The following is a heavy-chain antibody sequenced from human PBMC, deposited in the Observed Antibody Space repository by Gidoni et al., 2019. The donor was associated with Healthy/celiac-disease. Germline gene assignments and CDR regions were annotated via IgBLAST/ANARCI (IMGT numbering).Heavy chain of an antibody. CDR1: GFTFSSYA. V-gene: IGHV3-23*04. D-gene: IGHD6-19*01. CDR2: ISGSGGST. J-gene: IGHJ4*02. Sequence: EVQLVESGGGLVQPGGSLRLSCAASGFTFSSYAMSWVRQAPGKGLEWVSAISGSGGSTYYADSVKGRFTISRDNSKNTLYLQMNSLRAEDTAVYYCAKDSLSGIAVAGTALWDYWGQGTLVTVSS. CDR3: AKDSLSGIAVAGTALWDY.